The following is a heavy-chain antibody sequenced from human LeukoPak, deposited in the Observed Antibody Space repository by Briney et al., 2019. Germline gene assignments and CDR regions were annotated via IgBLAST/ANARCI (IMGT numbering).Heavy chain of an antibody. D-gene: IGHD3-22*01. J-gene: IGHJ4*02. CDR2: ISSSGSTI. Sequence: SLRLSCAASGFTFSDYYMSWIRHAPRKGLEWVSYISSSGSTIYYADSVKGRFTISRDNAKNSLYLQMNSLRAEDTAVYYCTRDRHNNNYDSRRPDYWGQGTLVTVSS. CDR1: GFTFSDYY. V-gene: IGHV3-11*04. CDR3: TRDRHNNNYDSRRPDY.